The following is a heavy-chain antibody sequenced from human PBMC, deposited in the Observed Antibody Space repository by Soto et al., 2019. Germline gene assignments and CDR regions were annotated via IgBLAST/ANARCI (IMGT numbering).Heavy chain of an antibody. CDR2: ISAYNGNT. J-gene: IGHJ3*02. CDR3: ARDENLYYYDSSGPDAFDI. CDR1: GYTFTSYG. Sequence: ASVKVSCKASGYTFTSYGISWVRQAPGQGLEWMGWISAYNGNTNYAQKLQGRVTMTTDTSTSTAYMELRSLRSDDTAVYYCARDENLYYYDSSGPDAFDIWGQGTMVTVSS. D-gene: IGHD3-22*01. V-gene: IGHV1-18*01.